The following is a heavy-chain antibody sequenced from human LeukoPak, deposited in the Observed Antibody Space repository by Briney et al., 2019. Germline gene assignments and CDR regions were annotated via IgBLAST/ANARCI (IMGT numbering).Heavy chain of an antibody. CDR1: GFTVSTNY. Sequence: GGSLRLSCAASGFTVSTNYMSWVRQAPGKGLEWVSIIYSGGSTYYADSVKGRFIISRDSSKNILYLQMNSLRAEDTAVYYCAKSGSSSGSYWYGDYWGQGTLVTVSS. CDR2: IYSGGST. J-gene: IGHJ4*02. CDR3: AKSGSSSGSYWYGDY. V-gene: IGHV3-66*01. D-gene: IGHD3-10*01.